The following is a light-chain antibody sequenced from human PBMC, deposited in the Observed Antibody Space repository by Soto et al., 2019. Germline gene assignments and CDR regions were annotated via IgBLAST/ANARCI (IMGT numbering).Light chain of an antibody. CDR2: ETS. V-gene: IGLV7-46*01. J-gene: IGLJ2*01. Sequence: QAVVSQERSLTVSPGGTVTLTCGSSTGSVTSGHSPYWFQQRPGQAPRTLIYETSNKHSWTPARFSGSLLGGKAALILSGAQPEDEADYYCLLTYPGVGPVFGGGTKLTVL. CDR1: TGSVTSGHS. CDR3: LLTYPGVGPV.